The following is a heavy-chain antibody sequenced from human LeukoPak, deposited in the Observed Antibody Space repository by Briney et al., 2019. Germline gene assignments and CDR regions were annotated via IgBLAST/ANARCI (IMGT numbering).Heavy chain of an antibody. CDR3: ARDLGSGFDY. V-gene: IGHV3-21*01. J-gene: IGHJ4*02. CDR1: GFTFSSYS. Sequence: GGSLRLSCAASGFTFSSYSMNWVRQAPGKGLEWVSSISSSSSYIYYADSVKGRFTISIDNAKNSLSLQMNSLRAEETAVYYCARDLGSGFDYWGQGTLVTVSS. D-gene: IGHD6-19*01. CDR2: ISSSSSYI.